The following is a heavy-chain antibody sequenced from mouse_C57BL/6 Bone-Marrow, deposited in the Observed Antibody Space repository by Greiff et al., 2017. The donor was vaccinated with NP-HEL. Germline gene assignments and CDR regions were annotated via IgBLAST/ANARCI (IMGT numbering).Heavy chain of an antibody. J-gene: IGHJ3*01. CDR2: IHPNSGST. CDR3: ARKGGWLLRWFAY. CDR1: GYTFTSYW. D-gene: IGHD2-3*01. Sequence: VQLHQPGAELVKPGASVKLSCKASGYTFTSYWMHWVKQRPGQGLEWIGMIHPNSGSTNYNEKFKSKATLTVDKSSSTAYMQLSSLTSEDSAVYYCARKGGWLLRWFAYWGQGTLVTVSA. V-gene: IGHV1-64*01.